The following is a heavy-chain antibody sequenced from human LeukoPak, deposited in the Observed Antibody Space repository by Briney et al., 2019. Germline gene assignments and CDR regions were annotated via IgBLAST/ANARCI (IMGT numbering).Heavy chain of an antibody. CDR3: ARPALGEYSSSSWPSGEDY. Sequence: GESLKISCKGSGYSFTSYWISWVRQMPGKGLEWMGRIDPSDSYTNYSPSFQGHVTISADKSISTAYLQWSSLKASDTAMYYCARPALGEYSSSSWPSGEDYWGQGTLVTVSS. V-gene: IGHV5-10-1*01. D-gene: IGHD6-6*01. CDR2: IDPSDSYT. J-gene: IGHJ4*02. CDR1: GYSFTSYW.